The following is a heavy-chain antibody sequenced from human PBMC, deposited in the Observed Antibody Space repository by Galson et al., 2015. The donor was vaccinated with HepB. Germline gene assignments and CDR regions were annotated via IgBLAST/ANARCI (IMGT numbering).Heavy chain of an antibody. J-gene: IGHJ5*02. CDR3: ARDSRGRDTPHYYESWFDP. CDR2: ISYDGRSQ. CDR1: GFTFSSYA. Sequence: SLRLSCAASGFTFSSYAVHWVRQAPGKGLEWVAVISYDGRSQIYADSVKGRFTISRDNSKNTLFLQMNSLRAEDTAVYYCARDSRGRDTPHYYESWFDPWVQGTLVTVSS. D-gene: IGHD3-22*01. V-gene: IGHV3-30*04.